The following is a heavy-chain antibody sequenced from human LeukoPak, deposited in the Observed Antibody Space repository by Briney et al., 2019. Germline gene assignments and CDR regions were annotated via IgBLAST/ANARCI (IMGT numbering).Heavy chain of an antibody. J-gene: IGHJ3*02. D-gene: IGHD6-13*01. CDR3: AILPLYSNSWYGAFDI. V-gene: IGHV1-69*05. CDR2: IIPIFGTA. Sequence: SVKVSCKASGGTFSSYAISWVRQAPGQGLEWMGGIIPIFGTANYAQKFQGRITITTDESTSTAYMELSSLRSEDTAVYYCAILPLYSNSWYGAFDIWGQGTMVTVSS. CDR1: GGTFSSYA.